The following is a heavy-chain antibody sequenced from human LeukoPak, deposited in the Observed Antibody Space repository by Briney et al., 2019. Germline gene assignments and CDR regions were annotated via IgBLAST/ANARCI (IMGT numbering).Heavy chain of an antibody. CDR1: GFTFDDYA. D-gene: IGHD3-10*01. V-gene: IGHV3-9*01. CDR2: ISWNSGSI. J-gene: IGHJ6*03. Sequence: GGSLRLSCAASGFTFDDYAMHWVWQAPGKGLEWVSGISWNSGSIGYADSVKGRFTISRDNAKNSLYLQMNSLRAEDTALYYCAKGGPMGYYYYYMDVWGKGTTVTVSS. CDR3: AKGGPMGYYYYYMDV.